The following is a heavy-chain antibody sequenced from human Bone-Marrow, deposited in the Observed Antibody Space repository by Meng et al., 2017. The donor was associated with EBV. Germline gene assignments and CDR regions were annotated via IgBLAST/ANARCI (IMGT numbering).Heavy chain of an antibody. CDR3: ASESGRGFTPDY. J-gene: IGHJ4*02. CDR2: LIPMSGAP. V-gene: IGHV1-69*01. CDR1: GGTFSSDA. Sequence: GQLGQAGAEVKKPGSSVKVSCKTSGGTFSSDAISWVRQAPGQGLVWMGGLIPMSGAPYYAQNFQGRVTITADESTSTHYMELSNLRSEDTAMYYCASESGRGFTPDYWGQGTLVTVSS. D-gene: IGHD3-10*01.